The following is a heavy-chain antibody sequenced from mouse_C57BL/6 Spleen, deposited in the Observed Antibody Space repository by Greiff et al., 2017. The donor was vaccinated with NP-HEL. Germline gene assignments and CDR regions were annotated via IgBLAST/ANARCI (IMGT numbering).Heavy chain of an antibody. CDR1: GYTFTSYW. J-gene: IGHJ3*01. CDR2: IYPSDSET. Sequence: QVQLQQPGAELVRPGSSVKLSCKASGYTFTSYWMDWVKQRPGQGLEWIGNIYPSDSETHYNQKFKDKATLTVDKSSSTAYMQLSSLTSEDSAVYYCARRGGSRLFAYWGQGTLVTVSA. CDR3: ARRGGSRLFAY. D-gene: IGHD1-1*01. V-gene: IGHV1-61*01.